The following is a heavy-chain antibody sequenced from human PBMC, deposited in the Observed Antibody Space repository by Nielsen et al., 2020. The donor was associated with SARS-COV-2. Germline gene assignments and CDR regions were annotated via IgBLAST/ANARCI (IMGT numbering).Heavy chain of an antibody. CDR3: TRGFYSQSDC. D-gene: IGHD2-15*01. J-gene: IGHJ4*02. CDR2: ISGDSNYI. Sequence: GESLKISCAASGLTVGTNYMNWVRQAPGKGLEWVASISGDSNYIFYSELVKGRFTMSRDNGKNSLYLQMNTLRSEDTALYYCTRGFYSQSDCWGQGTLVTVSS. V-gene: IGHV3-21*01. CDR1: GLTVGTNY.